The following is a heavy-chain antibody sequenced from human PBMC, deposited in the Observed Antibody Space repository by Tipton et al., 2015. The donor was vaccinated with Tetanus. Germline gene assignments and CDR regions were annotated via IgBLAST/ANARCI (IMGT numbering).Heavy chain of an antibody. J-gene: IGHJ4*02. CDR1: GFMFSGYT. CDR2: IIRSGGDE. V-gene: IGHV3-21*04. D-gene: IGHD4-17*01. Sequence: SLRLSCAASGFMFSGYTMNWVRQAPGKGLEWVASIIRSGGDEYYADSVKGRFTISRDNSKNTLYLQMNSLRAEDTAVYYCARDAGGPYGDYATFDYWGQGTLVTVSS. CDR3: ARDAGGPYGDYATFDY.